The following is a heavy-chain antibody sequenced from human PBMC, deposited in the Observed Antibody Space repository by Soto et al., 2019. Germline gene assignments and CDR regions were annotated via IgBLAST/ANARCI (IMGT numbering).Heavy chain of an antibody. CDR2: IYYSGST. V-gene: IGHV4-61*01. Sequence: SETLSLTCTVSGGSVSSGSYYWSWIRQPPGKGLEWIGYIYYSGSTNYNPSLKSRVTIPVDTSKNQFSLKLSSVTAADTAVYYCARDGGGRIVFPGAYYYFDYWGQGTLVTVSS. J-gene: IGHJ4*02. CDR1: GGSVSSGSYY. D-gene: IGHD3-22*01. CDR3: ARDGGGRIVFPGAYYYFDY.